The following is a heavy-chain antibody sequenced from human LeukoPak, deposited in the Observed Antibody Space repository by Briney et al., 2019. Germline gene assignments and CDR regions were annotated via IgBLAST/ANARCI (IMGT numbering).Heavy chain of an antibody. D-gene: IGHD2-2*01. Sequence: QAGGSLRLSCTASGFTFSVYEMSWLRQAPGKGLEWVSYISSSGSTIYYADSVKGRFTISRDNAKNSLYLQMNSLRAEDTAVYYCARGRGYCGTTNCYGWFDPWGQGTLVTVSS. CDR1: GFTFSVYE. V-gene: IGHV3-48*03. J-gene: IGHJ5*02. CDR3: ARGRGYCGTTNCYGWFDP. CDR2: ISSSGSTI.